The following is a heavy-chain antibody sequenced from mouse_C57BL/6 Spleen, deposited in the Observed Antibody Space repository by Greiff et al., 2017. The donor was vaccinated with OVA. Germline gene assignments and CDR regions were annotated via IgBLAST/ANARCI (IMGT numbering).Heavy chain of an antibody. D-gene: IGHD1-1*01. Sequence: QVQLQQSGAELVRPGASVTLSCKASGYTFTDYEMHWVKQTPVHGLEWIGAIDPETGGTAYNQKFKGKAILTADKSSSTAYMELRSLTSEDSAVYYCTSTVVDFHYYAMDYWGQGTSVTVSS. CDR1: GYTFTDYE. CDR3: TSTVVDFHYYAMDY. V-gene: IGHV1-15*01. CDR2: IDPETGGT. J-gene: IGHJ4*01.